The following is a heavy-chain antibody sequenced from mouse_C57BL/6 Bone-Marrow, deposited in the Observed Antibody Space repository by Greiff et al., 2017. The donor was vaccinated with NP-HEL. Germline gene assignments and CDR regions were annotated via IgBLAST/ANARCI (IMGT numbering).Heavy chain of an antibody. CDR3: ARVLRARYFDV. J-gene: IGHJ1*03. Sequence: EVMLVESGGGLVQPGGSLSLSCAASGFTFTDYYMSWVRQPPGKGLEWLGFIRNKANGNTTEYSASVKGRFTISRENSSSIPYLQMNALTSEDSATYYCARVLRARYFDVWGTGTTVTVSS. D-gene: IGHD3-2*02. CDR2: IRNKANGNTT. CDR1: GFTFTDYY. V-gene: IGHV7-3*01.